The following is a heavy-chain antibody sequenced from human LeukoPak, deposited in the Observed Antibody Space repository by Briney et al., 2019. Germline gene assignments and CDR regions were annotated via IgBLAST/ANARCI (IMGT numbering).Heavy chain of an antibody. D-gene: IGHD3-22*01. J-gene: IGHJ4*02. CDR1: GFAFDDYA. V-gene: IGHV3-9*01. Sequence: GRSLRLSCAASGFAFDDYAMHWVRQAPEKGLEWVSGISWNSSIIGYADSVKGRFTISRDNAKNSLYLQMNSLRAEDTALYCCAKAVSGYYSPLGFWGQGTLVTVSS. CDR2: ISWNSSII. CDR3: AKAVSGYYSPLGF.